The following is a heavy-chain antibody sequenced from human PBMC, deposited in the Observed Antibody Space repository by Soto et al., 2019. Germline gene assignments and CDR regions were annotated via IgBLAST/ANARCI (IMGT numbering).Heavy chain of an antibody. CDR1: GFTFNSYG. V-gene: IGHV3-30*18. J-gene: IGHJ6*02. Sequence: GGSLRLSCAASGFTFNSYGMHWVRQAPGKGLEWVAVISYDGSRKYYADSVKGRFTISRDNSKNTLYLQMNSLRAEDTAVYYCVKDRLGEAYGMDVWGQGTTVTVSS. CDR3: VKDRLGEAYGMDV. CDR2: ISYDGSRK. D-gene: IGHD3-16*01.